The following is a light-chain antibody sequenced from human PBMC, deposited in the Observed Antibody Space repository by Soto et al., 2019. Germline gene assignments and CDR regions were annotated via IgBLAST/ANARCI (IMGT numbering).Light chain of an antibody. CDR1: QDIKTY. CDR2: AAS. Sequence: IQLTQSPSSLSASVGDRVSITCRASQDIKTYLAWYQQKLGKAPKLLIYAASSLQSGVPSRFSGSGSGTDFTLTISSLQPEDFATYYCQQSYSTPLTFGGGTKVEI. CDR3: QQSYSTPLT. V-gene: IGKV1-39*01. J-gene: IGKJ4*01.